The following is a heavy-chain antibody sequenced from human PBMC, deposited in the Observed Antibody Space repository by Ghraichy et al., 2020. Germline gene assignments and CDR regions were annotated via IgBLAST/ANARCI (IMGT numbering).Heavy chain of an antibody. D-gene: IGHD3-16*01. V-gene: IGHV3-30*02. CDR3: AKDPHGGFFDY. CDR2: IGYDGSKK. J-gene: IGHJ4*03. Sequence: GESLNISCVASGFTFSDYGMQWVRQAPGMGLEWVTFIGYDGSKKYYADSVKGRFTISRDNSKNTLYLQMNSLRPEDTAMYYCAKDPHGGFFDYWGQGTLVTVSS. CDR1: GFTFSDYG.